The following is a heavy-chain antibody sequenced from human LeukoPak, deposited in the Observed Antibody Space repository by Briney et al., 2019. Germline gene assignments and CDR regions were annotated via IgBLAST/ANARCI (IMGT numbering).Heavy chain of an antibody. J-gene: IGHJ4*02. CDR1: GFTFSNFA. V-gene: IGHV3-30*04. Sequence: GGSLRLSCAASGFTFSNFAMHWVRQAPGKGLEWVAFISYDGSKKYYADSVKGRFTISRDSSKNTLYLQMDSLRAEDTAVYYCARERTGYYMACWGQGTLVTVSS. CDR3: ARERTGYYMAC. D-gene: IGHD3/OR15-3a*01. CDR2: ISYDGSKK.